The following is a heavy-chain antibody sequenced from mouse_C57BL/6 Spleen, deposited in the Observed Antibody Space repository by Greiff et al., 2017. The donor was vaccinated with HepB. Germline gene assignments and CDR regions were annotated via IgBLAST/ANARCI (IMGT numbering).Heavy chain of an antibody. Sequence: EVNVVESGEGLVKPGGSLKLSCAASGFTFSSYAMSWVRQTPEKRLEWVAYISSGGDYIYYADTVKGRFTISRDNARNTLYLQMSSLKSEDTAMYYCTRDRGYGNYGWFAYWGQGTLVTVSA. CDR3: TRDRGYGNYGWFAY. CDR2: ISSGGDYI. V-gene: IGHV5-9-1*02. J-gene: IGHJ3*01. D-gene: IGHD2-1*01. CDR1: GFTFSSYA.